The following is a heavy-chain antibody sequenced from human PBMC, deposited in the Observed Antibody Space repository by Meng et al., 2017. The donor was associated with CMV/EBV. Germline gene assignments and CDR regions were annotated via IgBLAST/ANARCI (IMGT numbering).Heavy chain of an antibody. J-gene: IGHJ4*02. Sequence: ASVKVSCKASGYTFSDYYMYWVRQAPGQGLEWMGIINPNGDSTTYAQKFQGRLTMTRDTSTSTLYMELTSLRSEDTAVYYCARGGTLFEVVIVDPYFDYWGQGTLVTVSS. CDR2: INPNGDST. CDR3: ARGGTLFEVVIVDPYFDY. CDR1: GYTFSDYY. D-gene: IGHD3-3*01. V-gene: IGHV1-46*01.